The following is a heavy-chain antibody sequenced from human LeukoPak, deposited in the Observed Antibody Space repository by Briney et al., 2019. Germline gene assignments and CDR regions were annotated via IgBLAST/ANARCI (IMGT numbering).Heavy chain of an antibody. CDR3: AREGNSGTYFKGEDFDY. CDR2: IYHSGGT. D-gene: IGHD1-26*01. J-gene: IGHJ4*02. CDR1: GYSISSGYY. Sequence: SETLSLTCAVSGYSISSGYYWGWIRQPPGKELEWIGSIYHSGGTYYNPSLKSRVTISVDTSKNQFSLKLSSVTAADTAVYYCAREGNSGTYFKGEDFDYWGQGTLVTVSS. V-gene: IGHV4-38-2*02.